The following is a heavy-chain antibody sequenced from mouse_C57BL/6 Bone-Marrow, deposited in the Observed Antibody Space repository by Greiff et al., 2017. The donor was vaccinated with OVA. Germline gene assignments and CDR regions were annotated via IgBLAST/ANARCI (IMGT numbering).Heavy chain of an antibody. CDR3: ARAGWDPAGFAY. V-gene: IGHV1-55*01. CDR2: IYPGSGST. D-gene: IGHD4-1*01. CDR1: GYTFTSYW. Sequence: QVQLQQPGAELVKPGASVKLSCKASGYTFTSYWITWVKQRPGQGLEWIGDIYPGSGSTNYHEKFKSKATLTVDTASSTAYLQLSSLSSEDSAVYYCARAGWDPAGFAYWGQGTLVTVSA. J-gene: IGHJ3*01.